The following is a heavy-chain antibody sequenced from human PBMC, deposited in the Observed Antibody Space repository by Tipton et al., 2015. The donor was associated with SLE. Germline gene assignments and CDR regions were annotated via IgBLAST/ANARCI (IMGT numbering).Heavy chain of an antibody. Sequence: SLRLSCTASGFTFGDYAMSWVRRAPGKGLEWVSFISSSGSTIYYADSVKGRFTISRDNAKNSLYLQMNSLRAEDTAVYYCARASGSFFFDYWGQGTLVTVSS. CDR1: GFTFGDYA. J-gene: IGHJ4*02. CDR2: ISSSGSTI. D-gene: IGHD2-15*01. V-gene: IGHV3-48*03. CDR3: ARASGSFFFDY.